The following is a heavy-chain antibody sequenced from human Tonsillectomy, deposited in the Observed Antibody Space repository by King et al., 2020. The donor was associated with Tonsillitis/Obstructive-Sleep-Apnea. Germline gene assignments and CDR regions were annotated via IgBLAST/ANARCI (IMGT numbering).Heavy chain of an antibody. Sequence: VQLVESGGVVVQPGGSLRLSCAASGFTFVVYSLHWVRQAPGKGLEWVSFISWDGGGTYHADSVKGRFTNSRDNSKNSLYLQMNSLRTEDTALYYCAKAYSPIVVVPAALDYWGQGTLVTVSS. V-gene: IGHV3-43*01. J-gene: IGHJ4*02. CDR1: GFTFVVYS. D-gene: IGHD2-2*01. CDR2: ISWDGGGT. CDR3: AKAYSPIVVVPAALDY.